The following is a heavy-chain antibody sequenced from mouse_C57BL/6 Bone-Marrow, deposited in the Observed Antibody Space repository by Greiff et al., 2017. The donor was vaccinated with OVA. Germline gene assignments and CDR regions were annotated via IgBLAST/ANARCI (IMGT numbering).Heavy chain of an antibody. CDR1: GYTFTSYG. J-gene: IGHJ3*01. D-gene: IGHD2-13*01. Sequence: QVQLKQSGAELARPGASVKLSCKASGYTFTSYGISWVKQRTGQGLEWIGVIYPRSGNTNYNEKFKSKATLTADKSSSTAYMKLRSLTSEDAAVYYCARGGVKWNANWGQGTLVTVSA. CDR3: ARGGVKWNAN. V-gene: IGHV1-81*01. CDR2: IYPRSGNT.